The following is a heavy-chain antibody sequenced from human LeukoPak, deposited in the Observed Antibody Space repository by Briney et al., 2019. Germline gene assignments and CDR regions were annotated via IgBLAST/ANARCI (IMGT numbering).Heavy chain of an antibody. V-gene: IGHV1-69*13. J-gene: IGHJ3*02. CDR3: ARPSTAMSDNDAFDI. CDR2: IIPIFGTA. D-gene: IGHD5-18*01. Sequence: ASVKVSCKASGGTFISYAISWVRQAPGQGLEWMGGIIPIFGTANYAQKFQGRVTITADESTSTAYMELSSLRSEDTAVYYCARPSTAMSDNDAFDIWGQGTMVTVSS. CDR1: GGTFISYA.